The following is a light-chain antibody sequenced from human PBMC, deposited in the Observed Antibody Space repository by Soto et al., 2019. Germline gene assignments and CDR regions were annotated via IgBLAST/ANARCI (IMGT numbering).Light chain of an antibody. V-gene: IGLV2-14*01. CDR2: EVS. Sequence: QSVLTQPASVSGSPGQSITISCTGTSSDVGGYNYVSWYQQHPGKAPKLMIYEVSNRPSGVSNRFSGSKSGNTASLTISGLQAEDEADYCCSSFTRSSTFVFGNGTKVTV. CDR1: SSDVGGYNY. J-gene: IGLJ1*01. CDR3: SSFTRSSTFV.